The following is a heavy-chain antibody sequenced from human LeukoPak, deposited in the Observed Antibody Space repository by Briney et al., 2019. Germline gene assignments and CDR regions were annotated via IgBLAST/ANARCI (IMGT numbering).Heavy chain of an antibody. J-gene: IGHJ3*02. V-gene: IGHV3-48*03. CDR3: ARQQATVDTTFDI. CDR2: ISSSGSTI. CDR1: GFTFSSYE. D-gene: IGHD4-17*01. Sequence: GGSLRLSCAASGFTFSSYEMNWVRQAPGKGLEWVSYISSSGSTIYYADSVKGRFTISRDNAKNSLYLQMNSLRAEDTAVYYCARQQATVDTTFDIWGQGTMVTVSS.